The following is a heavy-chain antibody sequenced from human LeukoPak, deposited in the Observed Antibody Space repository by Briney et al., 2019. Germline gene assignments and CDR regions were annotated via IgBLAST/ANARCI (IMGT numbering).Heavy chain of an antibody. J-gene: IGHJ4*02. V-gene: IGHV4-39*07. Sequence: PSETLSLTCTVSGGSISSSSYYWGWIRQPPGKGLEWIGSIYYSGSTYYNPSLKSRVTISVDTSKNQFSLKLSSVTAADTAVYYCARGRWYSFDYWGQGTLVTVSS. D-gene: IGHD6-13*01. CDR1: GGSISSSSYY. CDR2: IYYSGST. CDR3: ARGRWYSFDY.